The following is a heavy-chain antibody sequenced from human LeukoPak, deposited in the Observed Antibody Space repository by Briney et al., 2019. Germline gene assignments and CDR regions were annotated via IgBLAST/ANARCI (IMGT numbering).Heavy chain of an antibody. CDR3: AKDRYVFDY. CDR1: GFTFSSHG. V-gene: IGHV3-30*02. J-gene: IGHJ4*02. D-gene: IGHD1-1*01. Sequence: GGSLRLSCAASGFTFSSHGMHWVRQAPGKGLEWVAFIRYDGSNKYYADSVKGRFTISRDNSKNTLYLQMNSLRAEDTAVYYCAKDRYVFDYWGQGTLVAVSS. CDR2: IRYDGSNK.